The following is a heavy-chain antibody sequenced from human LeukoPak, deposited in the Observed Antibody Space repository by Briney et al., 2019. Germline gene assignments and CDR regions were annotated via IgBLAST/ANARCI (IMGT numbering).Heavy chain of an antibody. CDR1: GFTFSSYG. CDR2: ISYDGSNK. J-gene: IGHJ4*02. Sequence: QSWGSLRLSCAASGFTFSSYGMHWVCQAPGKGLEWVAVISYDGSNKYYADSVKGRFTISRDNSKYTVSLQMNSLRGEDTAVYYCARDLTLRYPTRGDFDYWGQGTLVTVSS. D-gene: IGHD2-15*01. V-gene: IGHV3-30*03. CDR3: ARDLTLRYPTRGDFDY.